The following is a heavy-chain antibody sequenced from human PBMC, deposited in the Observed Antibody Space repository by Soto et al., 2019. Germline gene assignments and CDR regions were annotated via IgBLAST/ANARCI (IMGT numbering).Heavy chain of an antibody. J-gene: IGHJ1*01. CDR1: GYTFTSYG. CDR2: ISAYNGNT. Sequence: QVQLVQSGAEVKKPGASVKVSCKASGYTFTSYGISWVRQAPGQGLEWMGWISAYNGNTNYAQKLQGRVTMTTDTSPSTAYMELRSLRSDDTAVYYCAREVRRAAAGAGGYFQHWGQGTLVTVSS. V-gene: IGHV1-18*01. CDR3: AREVRRAAAGAGGYFQH. D-gene: IGHD6-13*01.